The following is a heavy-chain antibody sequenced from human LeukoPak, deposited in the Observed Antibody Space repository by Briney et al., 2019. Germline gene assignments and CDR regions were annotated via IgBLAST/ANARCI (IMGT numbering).Heavy chain of an antibody. CDR3: ARVQDAVFYDYMDV. Sequence: PGGSLRLSCAASGFTFSSYSMNWVRQAPGKGLEWVSFISSSSSYKYYADSVKGRFTISRDNAKNTVYLEMNSLRVDDTAVYYCARVQDAVFYDYMDVWGKGTTVIVSS. CDR2: ISSSSSYK. V-gene: IGHV3-21*01. D-gene: IGHD3-16*01. CDR1: GFTFSSYS. J-gene: IGHJ6*03.